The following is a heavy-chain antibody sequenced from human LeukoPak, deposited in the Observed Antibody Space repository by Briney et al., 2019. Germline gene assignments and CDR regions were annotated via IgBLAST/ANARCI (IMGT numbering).Heavy chain of an antibody. CDR3: ARPLRFYHFYHGMDV. CDR1: GFAFSSYA. J-gene: IGHJ6*02. CDR2: ISYDGSNK. D-gene: IGHD5/OR15-5a*01. V-gene: IGHV3-30*04. Sequence: GGSLRLSCAASGFAFSSYAMHWVRQAPGKGLEWVAVISYDGSNKYYADSVKGRFTVSRDNSKNTLNLQMNGLRTEDTAVYYCARPLRFYHFYHGMDVWGQGTTVTVSS.